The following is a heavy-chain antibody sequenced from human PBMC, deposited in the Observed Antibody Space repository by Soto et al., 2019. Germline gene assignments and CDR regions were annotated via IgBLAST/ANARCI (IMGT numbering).Heavy chain of an antibody. CDR1: GGTFSSYA. CDR2: IIPIFGTA. V-gene: IGHV1-69*13. J-gene: IGHJ4*02. Sequence: SGKVSCKASGGTFSSYAISWVRQAPGQGLEWMGGIIPIFGTANYAQKFQGRVTITADESTSTAYMELSSLRSEDTAVYYCARLDDRNYYDSSGYYRDYWGQGTLVTVS. D-gene: IGHD3-22*01. CDR3: ARLDDRNYYDSSGYYRDY.